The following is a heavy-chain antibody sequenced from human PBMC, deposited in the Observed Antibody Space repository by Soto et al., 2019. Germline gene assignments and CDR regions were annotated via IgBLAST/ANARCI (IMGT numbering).Heavy chain of an antibody. J-gene: IGHJ3*02. CDR1: GFTFDDYA. CDR3: AKDSGYYDTRAFDI. V-gene: IGHV3-9*01. D-gene: IGHD3-22*01. CDR2: ISWNSGSI. Sequence: SCAASGFTFDDYAMHWVRQAPGKGLEWVSGISWNSGSIGYADSVKGRFTISRDNAKNSLYLQMNSLRAEDTALYYCAKDSGYYDTRAFDIWGQGTMVTVSS.